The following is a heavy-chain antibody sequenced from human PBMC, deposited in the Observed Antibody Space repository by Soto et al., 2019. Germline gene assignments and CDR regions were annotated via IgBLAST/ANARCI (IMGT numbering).Heavy chain of an antibody. CDR2: INNSGST. CDR3: GRGSGGIQLGLLRQSNDSLCI. Sequence: SETLSLTCVVCSGSFSGYYWGWMRQPPGKGLAWIGEINNSGSTNYNPSLKSRVTISVATSKNQISRSLCSVTAADTAVYYRGRGSGGIQLGLLRQSNDSLCIWGQGSMVSISS. CDR1: SGSFSGYY. J-gene: IGHJ3*02. V-gene: IGHV4-34*01. D-gene: IGHD5-18*01.